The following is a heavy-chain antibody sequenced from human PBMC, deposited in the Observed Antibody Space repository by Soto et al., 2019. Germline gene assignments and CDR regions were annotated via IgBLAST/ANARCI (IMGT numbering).Heavy chain of an antibody. J-gene: IGHJ5*02. CDR3: ARGFTGSAGRFDP. CDR1: GYKFATYW. D-gene: IGHD6-25*01. CDR2: IYPGGSET. V-gene: IGHV5-51*01. Sequence: GESLKISCKGSGYKFATYWIAWVRQMPGRGLEWMGIIYPGGSETIYSSSFRGHVTISADKSLNTAYLQWDSLTASDSAIYYCARGFTGSAGRFDPWGQGTVVTVSS.